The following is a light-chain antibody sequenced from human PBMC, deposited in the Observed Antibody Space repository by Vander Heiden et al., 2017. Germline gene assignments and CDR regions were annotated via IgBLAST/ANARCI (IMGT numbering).Light chain of an antibody. CDR3: QSYDSSNRGI. CDR2: EDN. J-gene: IGLJ2*01. V-gene: IGLV6-57*04. CDR1: SGSIASNY. Sequence: NFMLTQPHSVSASPGKTVTMSCTRSSGSIASNYVQWYQQRPGSAPTTVIYEDNERPSGVPDRFSGSIDSSSNSASLTISGLKTEDEADYYCQSYDSSNRGIFGGGTKLTVL.